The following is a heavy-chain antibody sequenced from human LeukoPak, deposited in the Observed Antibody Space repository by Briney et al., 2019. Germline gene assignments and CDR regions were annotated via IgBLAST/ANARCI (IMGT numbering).Heavy chain of an antibody. CDR1: GYTFTGYY. CDR2: INPNSGGT. D-gene: IGHD3-3*01. V-gene: IGHV1-2*02. CDR3: ARDPITIFGVVIARFDY. Sequence: ASVKVSCKASGYTFTGYYMHWVRQAPGQGLEWMGWINPNSGGTNYAQKFQGRVTMTRDTSISTAYMELSRLRPDDTAVYYCARDPITIFGVVIARFDYWGQGTLVTVSS. J-gene: IGHJ4*02.